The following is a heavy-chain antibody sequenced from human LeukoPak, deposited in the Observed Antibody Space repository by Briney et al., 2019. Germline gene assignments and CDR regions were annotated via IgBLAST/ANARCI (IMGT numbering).Heavy chain of an antibody. Sequence: GASVKVSCKASGYTFTSYGISWVRQAPGQGLEWMGWISAYNGNTNYAQKLQGRVTMTTDTSTSTAYMELRSLRSDDTAVYYCARDLAAYGSSSVLYWGQGTLVTVSS. J-gene: IGHJ4*02. CDR2: ISAYNGNT. CDR1: GYTFTSYG. CDR3: ARDLAAYGSSSVLY. D-gene: IGHD6-6*01. V-gene: IGHV1-18*01.